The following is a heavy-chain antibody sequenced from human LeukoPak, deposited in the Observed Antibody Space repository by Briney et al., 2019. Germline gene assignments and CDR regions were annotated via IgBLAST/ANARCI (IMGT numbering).Heavy chain of an antibody. V-gene: IGHV3-23*01. D-gene: IGHD1-14*01. Sequence: GDSLRLSCVASGFTFNIYPMTWVRQSPGKGLEWVSTIGTSGDTYYADSVKGRFTISRDDSKNTLYLQMHSLGAEDTAVYYCAKGVPDDWGQGTLVTVSS. CDR1: GFTFNIYP. CDR2: IGTSGDT. CDR3: AKGVPDD. J-gene: IGHJ4*02.